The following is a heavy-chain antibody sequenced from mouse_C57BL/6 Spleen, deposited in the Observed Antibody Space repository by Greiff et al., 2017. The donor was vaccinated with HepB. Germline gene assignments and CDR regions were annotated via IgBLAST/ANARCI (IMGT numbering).Heavy chain of an antibody. CDR3: ARTCSKYYAMDY. CDR1: GYTFTSYW. CDR2: IDPSDSYT. D-gene: IGHD1-1*01. Sequence: QVQLQQPGAELVMPGASVKLSCKASGYTFTSYWMHWVKQRPGQGLEWIGEIDPSDSYTNYNQKFKGKSTLTVDKSSSTAYMQLSSLTSEDSAVYYCARTCSKYYAMDYWGQGTSVTVSS. V-gene: IGHV1-69*01. J-gene: IGHJ4*01.